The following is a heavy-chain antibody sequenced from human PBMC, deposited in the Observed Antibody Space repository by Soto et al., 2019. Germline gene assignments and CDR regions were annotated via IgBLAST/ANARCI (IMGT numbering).Heavy chain of an antibody. J-gene: IGHJ6*02. CDR1: GGSISSYY. CDR3: GRDAVTKRDFYYYGMDV. CDR2: IYYSGST. Sequence: PSETLSLTCTVSGGSISSYYWSWIRQPPGKGLEWIGYIYYSGSTKYNPSLKSRVNISVDTSKNQFSLKLSSVTAADTAVYYCGRDAVTKRDFYYYGMDVWGRGTTVTVSS. V-gene: IGHV4-59*01. D-gene: IGHD4-4*01.